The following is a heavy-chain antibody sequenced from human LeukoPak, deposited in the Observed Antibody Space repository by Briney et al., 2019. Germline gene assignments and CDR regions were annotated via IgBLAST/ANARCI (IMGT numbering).Heavy chain of an antibody. D-gene: IGHD4-17*01. J-gene: IGHJ4*02. CDR3: AGADYGDYGD. CDR2: INHSGST. V-gene: IGHV4-4*02. Sequence: SETLSLTCAVSGGSISSSNWWSWVRQPPGKGLEWIGEINHSGSTNYNPSLKSRVTISVDTSKNQFSLKLSSVTAADTAVYYCAGADYGDYGDWGQGTLVTVSS. CDR1: GGSISSSNW.